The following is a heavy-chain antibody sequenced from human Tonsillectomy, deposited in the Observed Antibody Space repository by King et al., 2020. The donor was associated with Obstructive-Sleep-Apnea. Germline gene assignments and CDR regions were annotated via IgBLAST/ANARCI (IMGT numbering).Heavy chain of an antibody. V-gene: IGHV3-7*03. Sequence: VQLVESGGGLVQPGGSLRLSCAASGFTFSNYWMTWVRQAPGKGLEWVANIKQEGGDKYYVDSVKGRFTFSRDNAGNSLFLQMNSLRAEDTAVYYCARGPAVAGRYYFDYWGQGTLVTVSS. J-gene: IGHJ4*02. D-gene: IGHD6-19*01. CDR3: ARGPAVAGRYYFDY. CDR1: GFTFSNYW. CDR2: IKQEGGDK.